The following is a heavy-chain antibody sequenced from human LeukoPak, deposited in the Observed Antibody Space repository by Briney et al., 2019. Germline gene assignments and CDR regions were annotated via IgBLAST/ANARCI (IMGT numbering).Heavy chain of an antibody. D-gene: IGHD3-10*01. CDR1: GGSISSYY. CDR2: IYYSGST. V-gene: IGHV4-59*01. CDR3: ASGSGILWFGEFDY. Sequence: SETLSLTCTVSGGSISSYYWSWIRQPPGKGLEWIGYIYYSGSTNYNPSLKSRVTISVDTSKNQFSLKLSSVTAADTAVYYCASGSGILWFGEFDYWGQGTLVTVSS. J-gene: IGHJ4*02.